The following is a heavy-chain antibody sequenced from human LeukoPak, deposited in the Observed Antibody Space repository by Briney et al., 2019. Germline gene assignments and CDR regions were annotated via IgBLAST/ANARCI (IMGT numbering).Heavy chain of an antibody. CDR3: ARVETYYDSSGYYSFAWFDP. Sequence: PSETLSLTCTVSGGSISSYYWSWIRQPPGKGLEWIGYIYYSGSTNYNPSLKSRVTMSVDTSKNQFSLKLSSVTAADTAVYHCARVETYYDSSGYYSFAWFDPWGQGTLVTVSS. CDR1: GGSISSYY. J-gene: IGHJ5*02. D-gene: IGHD3-22*01. CDR2: IYYSGST. V-gene: IGHV4-59*01.